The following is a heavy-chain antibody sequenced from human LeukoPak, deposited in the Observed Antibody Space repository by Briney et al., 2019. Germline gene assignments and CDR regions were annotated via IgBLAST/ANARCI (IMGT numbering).Heavy chain of an antibody. CDR2: ISSNGGST. CDR1: GFTFSSYA. V-gene: IGHV3-64D*06. D-gene: IGHD2-2*01. J-gene: IGHJ4*02. CDR3: VKDRDVVVPAASLLY. Sequence: GGSLRLSCSASGFTFSSYAMHWVRQAPGKGLEYVSAISSNGGSTYYADSVKGRFTISRDNSKNTLYLQMSSLRAEDTAVYYRVKDRDVVVPAASLLYWGQGTLVTVSS.